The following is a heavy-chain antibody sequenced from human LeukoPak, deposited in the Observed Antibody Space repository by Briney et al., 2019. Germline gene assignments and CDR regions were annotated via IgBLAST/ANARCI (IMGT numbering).Heavy chain of an antibody. J-gene: IGHJ4*02. Sequence: ASVKVSCKASGYTLTQLSIHWVRQAPGKGLEGMGGFDPEDGETVYAQKFQGRVTMTEDTSTDTAYMELSSLRSEDTAVYCCATSSGYTHDFDYWGQGTMSPSPQ. CDR2: FDPEDGET. D-gene: IGHD3-22*01. V-gene: IGHV1-24*01. CDR1: GYTLTQLS. CDR3: ATSSGYTHDFDY.